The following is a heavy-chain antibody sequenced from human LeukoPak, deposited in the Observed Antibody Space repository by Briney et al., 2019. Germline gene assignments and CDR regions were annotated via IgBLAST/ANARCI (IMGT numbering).Heavy chain of an antibody. J-gene: IGHJ6*03. CDR3: ARDRGWVYYYYMDV. CDR1: GFTFRSYG. CDR2: ISYDVSTK. Sequence: GGSLRLSCAASGFTFRSYGMHWVRQVPGKGLEWVAVISYDVSTKYYADCVKGRFTISRDNAKNSLYLQMNSLRAEDTAVYYCARDRGWVYYYYMDVWGKGTTVTVSS. D-gene: IGHD3-10*01. V-gene: IGHV3-30*03.